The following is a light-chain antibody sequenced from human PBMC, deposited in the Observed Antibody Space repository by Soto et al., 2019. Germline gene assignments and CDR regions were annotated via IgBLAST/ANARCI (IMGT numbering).Light chain of an antibody. Sequence: EIVLTQSPGTLSLSPGERAILSCRASQSVSSTYLAWYQQEPGQAPRLLIYGASSRATGIPDRFSGSGSGTAFTLTLSRLEPEDFAVYFCQQYGTSPWTFGQGTKVEIK. CDR1: QSVSSTY. J-gene: IGKJ1*01. CDR3: QQYGTSPWT. V-gene: IGKV3-20*01. CDR2: GAS.